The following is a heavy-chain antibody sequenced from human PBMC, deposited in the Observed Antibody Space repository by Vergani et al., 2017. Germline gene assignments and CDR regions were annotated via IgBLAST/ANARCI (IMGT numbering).Heavy chain of an antibody. V-gene: IGHV5-51*01. Sequence: EVMLVQSGAEVKKPGESLKISCKYSESSFISNEIAWVRQMSGKGLQWMGNINPIDSKIANSPSFQGQAIMSLDKSITTAYLQWRSLKASDTAIYYCTRHVPCGDGACLHFDHWGQGTQVTFSS. CDR3: TRHVPCGDGACLHFDH. D-gene: IGHD2-21*01. J-gene: IGHJ5*02. CDR2: INPIDSKI. CDR1: ESSFISNE.